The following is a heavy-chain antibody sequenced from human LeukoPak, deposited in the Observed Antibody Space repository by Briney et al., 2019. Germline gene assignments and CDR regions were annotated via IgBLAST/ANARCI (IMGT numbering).Heavy chain of an antibody. V-gene: IGHV4-38-2*02. CDR3: ARVEDTAMVLGAFDY. CDR2: IYHSGST. CDR1: GYSISSGYY. J-gene: IGHJ4*02. Sequence: SETLSLTCTVSGYSISSGYYWGWIRPPPGKGLEWIGSIYHSGSTYYNPSLKSRVTISVDTSKNQFSLKLSSVTAADTAVYYCARVEDTAMVLGAFDYWGQGTLVTVSS. D-gene: IGHD5-18*01.